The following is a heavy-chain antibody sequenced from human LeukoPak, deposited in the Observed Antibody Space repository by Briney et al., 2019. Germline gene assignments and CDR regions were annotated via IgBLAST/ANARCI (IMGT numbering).Heavy chain of an antibody. D-gene: IGHD3-10*01. CDR3: ARADQYIPMVRGVTWFDP. J-gene: IGHJ5*02. V-gene: IGHV4-59*01. CDR1: GGSISSYY. Sequence: SETLSLTCTVSGGSISSYYWSWIRQPPGKGLEWIGYIYYSGSTNYNPSLKSRVTISVDTSKNQFSLKLSSVTAADTAVYYCARADQYIPMVRGVTWFDPWGQGTLVTVSS. CDR2: IYYSGST.